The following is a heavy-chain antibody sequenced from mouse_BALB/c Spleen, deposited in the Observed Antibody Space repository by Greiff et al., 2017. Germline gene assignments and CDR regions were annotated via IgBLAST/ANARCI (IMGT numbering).Heavy chain of an antibody. J-gene: IGHJ3*01. CDR2: ISSGSSTI. V-gene: IGHV5-17*02. D-gene: IGHD1-1*01. Sequence: EVQLVESGGGLVQPGGSRKLSCAASGFTFSSFGMHWVRQAPEKGLEWVAYISSGSSTIYYADTVKGRFTISRDNPKNTLFLQMTSLRSEDTAMYYCARNYGREAWFAYWGQGTLVTVSA. CDR1: GFTFSSFG. CDR3: ARNYGREAWFAY.